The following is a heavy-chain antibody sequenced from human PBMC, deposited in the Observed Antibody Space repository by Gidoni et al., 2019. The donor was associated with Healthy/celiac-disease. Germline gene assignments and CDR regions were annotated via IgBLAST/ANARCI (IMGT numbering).Heavy chain of an antibody. Sequence: QVQLVESGGGVVQPGRSLRLSCAASGFTFSSYGMHWVRQAPGKGLEWVAVISYDGSNKYYADSVKGRFTISRDNSKNTLYLQMNSLRAEDTAVYYCAKGGWWSQYYDILTAILDDAFDIWGQGTMVTVSS. V-gene: IGHV3-30*18. CDR1: GFTFSSYG. D-gene: IGHD3-9*01. J-gene: IGHJ3*02. CDR2: ISYDGSNK. CDR3: AKGGWWSQYYDILTAILDDAFDI.